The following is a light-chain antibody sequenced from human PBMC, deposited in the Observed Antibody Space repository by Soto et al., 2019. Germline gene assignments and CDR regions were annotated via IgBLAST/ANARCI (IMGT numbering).Light chain of an antibody. CDR2: SAS. Sequence: DIQMTQSPSSLSVSVGDRVTITCRASQRISSYLNWYQQKEGKAPKLLISSASSLQSGVPSRFRGSRSGTGFTLTISSLQPEDFATYYCQQSYSTPWSFGQGTKLEIK. CDR3: QQSYSTPWS. V-gene: IGKV1-39*01. CDR1: QRISSY. J-gene: IGKJ2*01.